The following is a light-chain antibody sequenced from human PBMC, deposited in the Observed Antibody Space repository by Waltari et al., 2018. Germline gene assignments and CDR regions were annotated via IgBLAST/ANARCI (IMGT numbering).Light chain of an antibody. CDR2: GAS. Sequence: ETVVTQSPATLSVSPGERVTLSYRTSQTIGRSLAWYQQKPGQAPRLVIYGASIRATGIPARFSGSGSETEFALTISGLQSEDFAVYYCQQYNNWPPGTFGQGTKVEI. J-gene: IGKJ1*01. CDR3: QQYNNWPPGT. CDR1: QTIGRS. V-gene: IGKV3-15*01.